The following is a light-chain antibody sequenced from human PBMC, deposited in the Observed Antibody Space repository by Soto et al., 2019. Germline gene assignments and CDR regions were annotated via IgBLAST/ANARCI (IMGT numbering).Light chain of an antibody. J-gene: IGKJ1*01. Sequence: DIVMTQSPDSLAVSLSERATINCKSSQSVLYSSNNKNYLAWYQQKPGQPPKLLIYWASTRESGVPDRFSGSGSGTDFTLTISSLQAEDVAVYYCQQYYSPWTFGQGTKVELK. V-gene: IGKV4-1*01. CDR1: QSVLYSSNNKNY. CDR2: WAS. CDR3: QQYYSPWT.